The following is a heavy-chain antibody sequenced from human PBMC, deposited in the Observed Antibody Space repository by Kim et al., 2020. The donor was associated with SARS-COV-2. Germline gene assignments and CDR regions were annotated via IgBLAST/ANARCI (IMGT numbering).Heavy chain of an antibody. CDR3: GRTAGRDGCSH. Sequence: GGSLRLSCAASGFSITDTYMSWIRQAPGKGLEWISYISMTSSDINYADSVKGRFTISRDNAKNSLYLQMNSLRAEDTAVYFCGRTAGRDGCSHRGQGTLVIVSS. CDR2: ISMTSSDI. D-gene: IGHD1-1*01. J-gene: IGHJ4*02. V-gene: IGHV3-11*03. CDR1: GFSITDTY.